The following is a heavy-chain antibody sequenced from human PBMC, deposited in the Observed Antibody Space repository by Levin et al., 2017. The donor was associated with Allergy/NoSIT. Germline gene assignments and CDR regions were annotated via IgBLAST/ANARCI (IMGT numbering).Heavy chain of an antibody. CDR3: ARYYCARDLGQYFDL. Sequence: SETLSLTCTVSGGSISGYYWSWIRQAPGKGLEWIGYIHYSGRTHSNPSLMSRVSISVDTSTNQFSLHLTSVTAADTAVYYCARYYCARDLGQYFDLWGRGTLVAVSS. CDR2: IHYSGRT. CDR1: GGSISGYY. D-gene: IGHD2/OR15-2a*01. V-gene: IGHV4-59*01. J-gene: IGHJ2*01.